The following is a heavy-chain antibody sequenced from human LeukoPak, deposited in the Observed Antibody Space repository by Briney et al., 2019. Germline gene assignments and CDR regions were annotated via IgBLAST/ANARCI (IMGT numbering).Heavy chain of an antibody. CDR1: GFAFRNYG. CDR3: ANDDARGFGEPSPYDY. D-gene: IGHD3-10*01. Sequence: GGSLRLSCVASGFAFRNYGMHWVRQAPGKGLEWVAVISYDGINTHYADSVKGRFTISKDNSKNTLYLQLNTLRPEDTAVHSCANDDARGFGEPSPYDYWGQGTRVIVSS. CDR2: ISYDGINT. V-gene: IGHV3-30*18. J-gene: IGHJ4*02.